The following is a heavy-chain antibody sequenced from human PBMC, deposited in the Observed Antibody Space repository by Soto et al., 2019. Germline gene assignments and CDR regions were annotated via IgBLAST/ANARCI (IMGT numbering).Heavy chain of an antibody. CDR3: ATRPMATITYYYVMDV. D-gene: IGHD5-12*01. CDR2: IIPIFGTA. J-gene: IGHJ6*02. Sequence: QVQLVQSGAEVKKPGSSVKVSCKASGGTFSSYAISWVRQAPGQGLEWMGGIIPIFGTANYAQKFQGSVTIAAAKYTSTAYMELSSLRSEDTAVYYCATRPMATITYYYVMDVWGQGTTVTVSS. V-gene: IGHV1-69*14. CDR1: GGTFSSYA.